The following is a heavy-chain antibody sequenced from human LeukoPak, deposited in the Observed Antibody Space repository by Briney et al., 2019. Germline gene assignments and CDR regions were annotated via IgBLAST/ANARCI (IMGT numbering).Heavy chain of an antibody. CDR3: TTDAHIVVVTAHDY. CDR2: IKSKTDGGTT. V-gene: IGHV3-15*01. Sequence: GGSLRLSCAASGFSFGNAWMSWVRQAPGKGLEWVGRIKSKTDGGTTEYAAPVKGRFTISRDDSKNTLYLQMNSLKTEDTAVYYCTTDAHIVVVTAHDYWGQGTLVTVSS. J-gene: IGHJ4*02. CDR1: GFSFGNAW. D-gene: IGHD2-21*02.